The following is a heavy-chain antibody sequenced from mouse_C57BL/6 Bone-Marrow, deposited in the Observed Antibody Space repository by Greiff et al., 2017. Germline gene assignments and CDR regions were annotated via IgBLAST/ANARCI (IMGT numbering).Heavy chain of an antibody. CDR3: ASTPWFAY. J-gene: IGHJ3*01. CDR1: GFTFSDYG. Sequence: EVKLMESGGGLVKPGGSLKLSCAASGFTFSDYGMHWVRQAPEKGLEWVAYLSSGSSTIYYADTVKGRFTISRDNAKNTLFLQMTSLRSEDTAMYYCASTPWFAYWGQGTLVTVSA. V-gene: IGHV5-17*01. CDR2: LSSGSSTI.